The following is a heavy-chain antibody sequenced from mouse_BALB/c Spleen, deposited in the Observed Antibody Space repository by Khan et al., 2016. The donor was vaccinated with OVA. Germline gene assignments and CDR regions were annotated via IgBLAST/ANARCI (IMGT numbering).Heavy chain of an antibody. CDR2: INPYNDGT. CDR3: ARGRYYRYDGDYAMDY. CDR1: GYTFTSYV. Sequence: VQLQQSGPELVKPGASVKISCKASGYTFTSYVMHWVKQKPGQGLEWIGYINPYNDGTKYNEKFKGKATLTSDKSSSTAYMELSSLTSEASAVYYCARGRYYRYDGDYAMDYWGQGTSVTVSS. J-gene: IGHJ4*01. V-gene: IGHV1S136*01. D-gene: IGHD2-14*01.